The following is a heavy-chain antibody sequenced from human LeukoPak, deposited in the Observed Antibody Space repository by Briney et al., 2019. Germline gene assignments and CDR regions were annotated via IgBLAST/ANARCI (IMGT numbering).Heavy chain of an antibody. Sequence: PGESLKISCKGSGYSFTSYWIGWSLQMPGKGLEWTGIIYPGDSDTRYSPSFQGQVTISADKSISTAYLQWSSLKASDTAMYYCARLIAVAGTGWFDPWGQGTLVTVSS. V-gene: IGHV5-51*01. CDR3: ARLIAVAGTGWFDP. J-gene: IGHJ5*02. CDR2: IYPGDSDT. CDR1: GYSFTSYW. D-gene: IGHD6-19*01.